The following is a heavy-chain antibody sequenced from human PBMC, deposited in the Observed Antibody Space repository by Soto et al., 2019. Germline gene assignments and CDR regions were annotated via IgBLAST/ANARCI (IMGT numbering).Heavy chain of an antibody. CDR2: ISGAGGNT. CDR1: GFALGAYA. D-gene: IGHD2-15*01. J-gene: IGHJ6*02. V-gene: IGHV3-23*01. Sequence: GGSLRLSCAASGFALGAYAMTWVGQAPGKGLEWVSVISGAGGNTYYADSVKGRFTVSRDNSKKMLYLEMNSLRAEDTAVYYCARHFVAEYGLDVWGQGTTVTVSS. CDR3: ARHFVAEYGLDV.